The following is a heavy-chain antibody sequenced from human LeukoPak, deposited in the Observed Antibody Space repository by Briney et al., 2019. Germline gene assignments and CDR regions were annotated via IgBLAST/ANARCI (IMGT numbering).Heavy chain of an antibody. CDR2: IWYDGSNK. D-gene: IGHD3-10*01. J-gene: IGHJ6*02. V-gene: IGHV3-33*01. CDR3: ARGRGRVSTSMVRGVINYYGMDV. CDR1: GFTFSSYG. Sequence: GRSLRLSCAASGFTFSSYGMHWVRQAPGKGLEWVAVIWYDGSNKYYADSVKGRFTISRDNSKNTLYLQMNSLRAEDTAVYYCARGRGRVSTSMVRGVINYYGMDVWGQGTTVTVSS.